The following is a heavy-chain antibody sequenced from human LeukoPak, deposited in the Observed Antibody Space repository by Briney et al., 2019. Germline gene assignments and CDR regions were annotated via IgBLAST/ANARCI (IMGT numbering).Heavy chain of an antibody. J-gene: IGHJ4*02. V-gene: IGHV4-59*08. D-gene: IGHD3-22*01. CDR2: IDYSGNT. Sequence: SETLSLTCTVSGGSISSYYWSWIRQPPGKGLECVGCIDYSGNTNYNPSLKSRVTISVDTSKNQFSLKLTSATAADTAVYYCARRNYYDTSGYQFDYWGQGTLVTVSS. CDR3: ARRNYYDTSGYQFDY. CDR1: GGSISSYY.